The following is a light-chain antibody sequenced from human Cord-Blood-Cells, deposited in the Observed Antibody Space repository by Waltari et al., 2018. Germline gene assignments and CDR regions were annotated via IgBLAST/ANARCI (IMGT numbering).Light chain of an antibody. J-gene: IGLJ2*01. CDR3: SSYTSSSTLVV. Sequence: QSALTQPASVSGSPGPSITISCPGTSSDVGGYNYVSWYQQHPGKAPNPMIYDVSNRPSGVAARFSGSKSGNTASLTSSGLQAEDEAEYYCSSYTSSSTLVVFGGGTKLTVL. CDR2: DVS. CDR1: SSDVGGYNY. V-gene: IGLV2-14*01.